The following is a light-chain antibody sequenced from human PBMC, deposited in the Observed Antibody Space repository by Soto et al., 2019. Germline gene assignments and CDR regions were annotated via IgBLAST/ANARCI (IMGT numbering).Light chain of an antibody. J-gene: IGKJ5*01. Sequence: QMTQSPSSLSASVGGRVAITCQASQDIRNSLNWYQQKPGRAPXXLIYDASNVETGVPSRFSGTGSGTHFSFSISSMKPEDFATYYCQQYDYIVTFGQGTRLEIK. CDR1: QDIRNS. CDR3: QQYDYIVT. V-gene: IGKV1-33*01. CDR2: DAS.